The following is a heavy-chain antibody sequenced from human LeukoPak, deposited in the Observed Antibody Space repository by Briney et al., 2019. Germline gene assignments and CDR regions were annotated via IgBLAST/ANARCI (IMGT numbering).Heavy chain of an antibody. D-gene: IGHD1-26*01. CDR2: ISAYNGNT. Sequence: EASVNVSCKASGYTFTSYGISWVRQAPGQGLEWMGWISAYNGNTNYAQKLQGRVTMTTDTSTSTAYMELRSLRSDDTAVYYCAREWELPYYFDYWGQGTLVTASS. CDR1: GYTFTSYG. V-gene: IGHV1-18*01. J-gene: IGHJ4*02. CDR3: AREWELPYYFDY.